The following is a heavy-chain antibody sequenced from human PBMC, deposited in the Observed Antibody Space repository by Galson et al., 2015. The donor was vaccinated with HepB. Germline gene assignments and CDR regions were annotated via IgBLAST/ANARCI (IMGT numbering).Heavy chain of an antibody. CDR2: IKQDGSEK. Sequence: SLRLSCAASGFTFSSYWMSWVRQAPGKGLEWVANIKQDGSEKYYVDSVKGRFTISRDNAKNSLYLQMNSLRAEDTAVYYCAREADIVVVTAMSSYDYWGQGTLVTVSS. CDR1: GFTFSSYW. V-gene: IGHV3-7*03. D-gene: IGHD2-21*02. J-gene: IGHJ4*02. CDR3: AREADIVVVTAMSSYDY.